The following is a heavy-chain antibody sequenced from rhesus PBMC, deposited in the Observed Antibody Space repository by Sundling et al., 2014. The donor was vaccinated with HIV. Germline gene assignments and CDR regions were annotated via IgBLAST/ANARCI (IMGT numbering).Heavy chain of an antibody. Sequence: EVQLVESGGGLVQPGGSLRLSCAASGFTFSNHYMYWVRQAPGKGLEWVGFIRSKAYGGTAEYAASVKGRFTISRDDSKSIAYLQMNSLKTEDTAVYYCTRYYEDDYGYYYKFDYWGQGVLVTVSS. CDR1: GFTFSNHY. D-gene: IGHD3-9*01. CDR3: TRYYEDDYGYYYKFDY. CDR2: IRSKAYGGTA. V-gene: IGHV3-184*01. J-gene: IGHJ4*01.